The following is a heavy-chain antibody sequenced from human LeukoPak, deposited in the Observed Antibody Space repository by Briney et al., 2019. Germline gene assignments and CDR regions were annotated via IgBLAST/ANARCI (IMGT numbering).Heavy chain of an antibody. D-gene: IGHD2-15*01. V-gene: IGHV4-61*05. Sequence: SETLSLTCTVSGGSISSSSYYWGWIRQPPGKGLEWIGYIYYTGSINYNPSLKSRVTISVDTSKNQFSLKLTSVTAADTAVYYCARGGGRFDYWGQGTLVTVSS. CDR3: ARGGGRFDY. CDR2: IYYTGSI. J-gene: IGHJ4*02. CDR1: GGSISSSSYY.